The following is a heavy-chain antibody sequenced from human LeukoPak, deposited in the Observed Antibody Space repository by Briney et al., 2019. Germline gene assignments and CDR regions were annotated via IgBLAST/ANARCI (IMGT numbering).Heavy chain of an antibody. V-gene: IGHV4-39*07. CDR3: ASVGGLYYDYVWGSYRNFDY. J-gene: IGHJ4*02. CDR1: GVSISSSNSY. CDR2: IYHSGST. D-gene: IGHD3-16*02. Sequence: SETLSLTCTVSGVSISSSNSYWGWIRQPPGKGLEWIGSIYHSGSTYYNPSLKSRVTISVDTSKNQFSLKLSSVTAADTAVYYCASVGGLYYDYVWGSYRNFDYWGQGTLVTVSS.